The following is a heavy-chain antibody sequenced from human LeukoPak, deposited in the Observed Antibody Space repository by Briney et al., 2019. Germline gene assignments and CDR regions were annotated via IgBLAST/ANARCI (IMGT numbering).Heavy chain of an antibody. CDR3: ARDKWIFGVVIDPIGGLGMDV. V-gene: IGHV3-30*03. CDR2: ISYDGSHI. J-gene: IGHJ6*03. CDR1: GFTFSTYG. D-gene: IGHD3-3*01. Sequence: PGGSLRLSCAASGFTFSTYGLHWVRQAPGKGLEWVAVISYDGSHIYYADSVKGRFTISRDNSKNTLYLQMNSLRAEDTAVYYCARDKWIFGVVIDPIGGLGMDVWGKGTTVTVSS.